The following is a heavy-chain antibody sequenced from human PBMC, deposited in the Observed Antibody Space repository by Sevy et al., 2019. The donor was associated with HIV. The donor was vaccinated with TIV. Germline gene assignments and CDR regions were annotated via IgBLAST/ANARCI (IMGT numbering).Heavy chain of an antibody. V-gene: IGHV1-24*01. CDR2: FDPEDGET. CDR1: GYTLTGLS. J-gene: IGHJ4*02. CDR3: ATAREYYQDSSGYLDF. D-gene: IGHD3-22*01. Sequence: GESLKISCKVSGYTLTGLSMHWVRQAPGKGLEWMGRFDPEDGETIYAQNFQGRVTLTEDTSRDTAYMELSSLRYEDTAVYYCATAREYYQDSSGYLDFWCQGTLVTVSS.